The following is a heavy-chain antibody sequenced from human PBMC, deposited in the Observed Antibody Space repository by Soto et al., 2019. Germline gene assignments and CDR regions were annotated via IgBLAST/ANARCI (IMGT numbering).Heavy chain of an antibody. Sequence: QVQLVESGGGVVQPGRSLRVSCAASGFTFSIYAMHWVRQAPGTGLEWVAVISYDGTKTYYADSVKGRFTISRDNSKNTVDRQMNSWGEEDEAVYYCEKDRGPRGRGLIGPCDYWGQGTVVTVSP. D-gene: IGHD3-10*01. V-gene: IGHV3-30*18. CDR2: ISYDGTKT. J-gene: IGHJ4*02. CDR1: GFTFSIYA. CDR3: EKDRGPRGRGLIGPCDY.